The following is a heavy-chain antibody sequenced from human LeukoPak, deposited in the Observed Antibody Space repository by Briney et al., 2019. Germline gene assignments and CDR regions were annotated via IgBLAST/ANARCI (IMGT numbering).Heavy chain of an antibody. CDR2: INPNSGGT. CDR1: GYTFTGYY. J-gene: IGHJ6*03. CDR3: ARDYAGYDGPDWAGYYYMDV. Sequence: GASVKVSCKASGYTFTGYYMHWVRQAPGQGLEWMGWINPNSGGTNYAQKFQGRVTMTRDTSISTAYMELSRLRSDDTAVYYCARDYAGYDGPDWAGYYYMDVWGKGTTVTVSS. D-gene: IGHD2-15*01. V-gene: IGHV1-2*02.